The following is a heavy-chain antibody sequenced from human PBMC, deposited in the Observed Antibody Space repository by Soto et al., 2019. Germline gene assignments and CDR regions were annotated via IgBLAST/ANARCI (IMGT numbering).Heavy chain of an antibody. CDR3: ATVQLWPYGMDV. CDR1: GFTFSSYS. CDR2: ISSSGSTI. Sequence: PGGSLRLSCAASGFTFSSYSMNWVRQAPGKGLEWVSYISSSGSTIYYADSVKGRFTISRDNSKNTLYLQMNSLRAEDTAVYYCATVQLWPYGMDVWGQGTTVTVSS. D-gene: IGHD5-18*01. J-gene: IGHJ6*02. V-gene: IGHV3-48*01.